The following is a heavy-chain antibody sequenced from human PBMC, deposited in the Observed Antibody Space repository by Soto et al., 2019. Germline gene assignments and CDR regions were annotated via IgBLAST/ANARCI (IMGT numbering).Heavy chain of an antibody. CDR1: GFTFSSYA. V-gene: IGHV3-23*01. CDR3: AKDEVCAIYYYYYGMDV. J-gene: IGHJ6*02. Sequence: EVQLLESGGGLVQPGGSLRLSCAASGFTFSSYAMSWVRQAPGKGLEWVSAISGSGGSTYYADSVKGRFTISRDNSKHTLYLQMNSLRGEDTAVYYCAKDEVCAIYYYYYGMDVWGQGTTVTVSS. CDR2: ISGSGGST.